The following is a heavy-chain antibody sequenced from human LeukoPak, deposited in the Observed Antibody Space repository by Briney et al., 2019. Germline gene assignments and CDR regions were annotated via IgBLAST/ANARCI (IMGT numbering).Heavy chain of an antibody. CDR1: GYTFSSYG. J-gene: IGHJ4*02. CDR3: ARDYLAAPAY. CDR2: ISPLSGNT. D-gene: IGHD6-6*01. Sequence: ASVRVSCKASGYTFSSYGINWVRQAPGQGLEWKGWISPLSGNTDYAQNFQGRVTMTTDTSSSTAYMELRSLRSDDTAIYYCARDYLAAPAYWGQGTLVTVSS. V-gene: IGHV1-18*01.